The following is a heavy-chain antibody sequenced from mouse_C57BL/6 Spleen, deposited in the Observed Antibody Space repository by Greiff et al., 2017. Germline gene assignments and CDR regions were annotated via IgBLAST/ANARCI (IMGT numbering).Heavy chain of an antibody. CDR2: ISNGGGST. V-gene: IGHV5-12*01. D-gene: IGHD2-4*01. CDR3: ARGMDYDGYFDV. J-gene: IGHJ1*03. CDR1: GFTFSDYY. Sequence: EVNLVESGGGLVQPGGSLKLSCAASGFTFSDYYMYWVRQTPEKRLEWVAYISNGGGSTYYPDTVKGRFTISRDNAKNTLYLQMSRLKSEDTAMYYCARGMDYDGYFDVWGTGTTVTVSA.